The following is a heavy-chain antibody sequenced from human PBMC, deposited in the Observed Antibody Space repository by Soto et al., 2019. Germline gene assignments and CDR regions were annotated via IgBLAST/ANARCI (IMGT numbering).Heavy chain of an antibody. CDR3: ARGSNDSYPGSRVFDL. CDR1: GITFGSRA. D-gene: IGHD3-10*01. V-gene: IGHV3-23*01. Sequence: PGGPLRLSCVGSGITFGSRAMSWDRQAPGAGLEWVSTTSDTGGDTKYADSVRGRFTISRDNSKNTLDLQMSSLRAEDSAVYYCARGSNDSYPGSRVFDLWGRGTLVTVS. J-gene: IGHJ4*02. CDR2: TSDTGGDT.